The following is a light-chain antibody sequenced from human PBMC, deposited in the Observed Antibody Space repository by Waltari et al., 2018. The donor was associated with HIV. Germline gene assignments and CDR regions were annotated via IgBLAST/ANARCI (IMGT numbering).Light chain of an antibody. J-gene: IGLJ2*01. CDR3: CSYAGSSTFAV. Sequence: QSALTQPASVSGSPGPSITISCTGTSSDVGGYNYVSWYQQHPGNAPELMIYDVTKRPSGVSNRFSGSKSGNTASLTISGLQAEDEADYYCCSYAGSSTFAVFGGGTKLTVL. CDR2: DVT. CDR1: SSDVGGYNY. V-gene: IGLV2-23*02.